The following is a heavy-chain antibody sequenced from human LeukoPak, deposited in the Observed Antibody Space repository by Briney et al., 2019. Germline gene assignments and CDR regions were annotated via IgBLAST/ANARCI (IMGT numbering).Heavy chain of an antibody. CDR1: GYSFTSYW. D-gene: IGHD1-14*01. V-gene: IGHV5-51*01. Sequence: GESLKISCEGSGYSFTSYWIGWVRQMPGKGLEWMGMMYPGDSDARYSSSFQGQVTISADKSTSTAYLQWSSLKASDTAMYYCARPQPGAFDIWGQGTRVTVSS. J-gene: IGHJ3*02. CDR3: ARPQPGAFDI. CDR2: MYPGDSDA.